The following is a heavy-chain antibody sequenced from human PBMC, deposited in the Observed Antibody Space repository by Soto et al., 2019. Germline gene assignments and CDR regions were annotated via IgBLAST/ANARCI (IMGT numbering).Heavy chain of an antibody. CDR3: ATLVDPDRLWFGEMVFDY. CDR2: ISGSGGST. CDR1: GFTFSSYA. V-gene: IGHV3-23*01. J-gene: IGHJ4*02. Sequence: HPGGSLRLSCAASGFTFSSYAMSWVRQAPGKGLEWVSAISGSGGSTYYADSVKGRFTISRDNSKNTLYLQMNSLRAEDTAVYYCATLVDPDRLWFGEMVFDYWGQGTLVTVSS. D-gene: IGHD3-10*01.